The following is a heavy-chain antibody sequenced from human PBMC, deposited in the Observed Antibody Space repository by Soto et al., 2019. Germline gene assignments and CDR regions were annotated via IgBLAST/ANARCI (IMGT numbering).Heavy chain of an antibody. V-gene: IGHV3-7*03. CDR1: GFSFSSYC. Sequence: PGGSLRLSCAASGFSFSSYCMSWVRQAPGKGLEWVANIKQDGSEKYYVDSVKGRFTISRDNAKNSLYLQMNSLRAEDTAVYSCARDAAGGGPVLLRRAGISYYYYGMDVWGQGTTVTVSS. CDR3: ARDAAGGGPVLLRRAGISYYYYGMDV. J-gene: IGHJ6*02. D-gene: IGHD2-15*01. CDR2: IKQDGSEK.